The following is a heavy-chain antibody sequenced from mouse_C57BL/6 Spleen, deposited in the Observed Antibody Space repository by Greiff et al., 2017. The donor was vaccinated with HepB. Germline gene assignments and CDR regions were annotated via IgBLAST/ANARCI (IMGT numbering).Heavy chain of an antibody. CDR3: ARDDGYY. V-gene: IGHV5-16*01. CDR1: GFTFSDYY. CDR2: INYDGSST. D-gene: IGHD2-3*01. Sequence: EVMLVESEGGLVQPGSSMKLSCTASGFTFSDYYMAWVRQVPEKGLEWVANINYDGSSTYYLDSLKSRFIISRDNAKNILYLQMSSLKSEDTATYYCARDDGYYWGQGTLVTVSA. J-gene: IGHJ3*01.